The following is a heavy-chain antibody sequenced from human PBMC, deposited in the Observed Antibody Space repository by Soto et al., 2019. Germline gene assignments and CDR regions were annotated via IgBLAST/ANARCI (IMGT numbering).Heavy chain of an antibody. D-gene: IGHD3-22*01. Sequence: PGESLKISCAASGFSFTTYGMSWVRQAPGKGLEWVSTISGSGGSTYYVDSVKGRFTISRDNAKNSLYLQMNSLRAEDTAVYYCASCSYYDSSGYPQDYGMDVWGQGTTVTVSS. V-gene: IGHV3-23*01. CDR2: ISGSGGST. CDR1: GFSFTTYG. CDR3: ASCSYYDSSGYPQDYGMDV. J-gene: IGHJ6*02.